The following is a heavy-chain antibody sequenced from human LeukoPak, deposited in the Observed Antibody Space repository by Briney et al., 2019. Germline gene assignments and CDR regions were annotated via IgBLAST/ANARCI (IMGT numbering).Heavy chain of an antibody. V-gene: IGHV4-59*01. CDR3: ARGSGLWDAFDT. J-gene: IGHJ3*02. D-gene: IGHD2-8*02. Sequence: SETLSLTCTVSGGSISSYYWSWIRQPPGKGLEWIGYIYYSGSTNYNPSLKSRVTISVDTSKNQFSLKLSSVTATDTAVYYCARGSGLWDAFDTWGQGTMVTVSS. CDR2: IYYSGST. CDR1: GGSISSYY.